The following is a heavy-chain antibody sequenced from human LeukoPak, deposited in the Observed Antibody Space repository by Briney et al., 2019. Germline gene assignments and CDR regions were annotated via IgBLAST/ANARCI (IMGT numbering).Heavy chain of an antibody. V-gene: IGHV3-72*01. J-gene: IGHJ4*02. CDR3: SRDATGDH. Sequence: GGSLRLSCAVSGFTFSDHYMDWVRQAPGKGLEWVGRSRNRAKSYTTDYAASVKGRFTISRDDSKSTLYLQMNSLETEDTAVYYCSRDATGDHWGQGTLVTVSS. CDR2: SRNRAKSYTT. CDR1: GFTFSDHY.